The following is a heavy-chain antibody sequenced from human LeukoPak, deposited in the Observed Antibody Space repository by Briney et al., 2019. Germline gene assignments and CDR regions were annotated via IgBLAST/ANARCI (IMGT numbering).Heavy chain of an antibody. CDR2: ISSSGSTI. CDR1: GFTFSSYE. D-gene: IGHD1-26*01. J-gene: IGHJ3*02. Sequence: GGSLRLSCAASGFTFSSYEMNWVRQAPGKGLEWVSYISSSGSTIYYADSVKGRFTISRDNAKNTLYLQMNSLRAEDTAVYYCARRGATRVAFDIWGQGTMVTVSS. CDR3: ARRGATRVAFDI. V-gene: IGHV3-48*03.